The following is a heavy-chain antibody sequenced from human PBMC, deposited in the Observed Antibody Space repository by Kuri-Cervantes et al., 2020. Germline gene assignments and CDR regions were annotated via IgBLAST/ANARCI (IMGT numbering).Heavy chain of an antibody. J-gene: IGHJ3*02. CDR1: GFTFSSYS. Sequence: LSLTCAASGFTFSSYSMNWVRQAPGKGLEWVSSISSSSSYIYYADSVKGRFTISRDNAKNSLYLQMNSLRAEDTALYYCASSGYDFTKKENDAFDIWGQGTMVTVSS. V-gene: IGHV3-21*04. CDR2: ISSSSSYI. D-gene: IGHD5-12*01. CDR3: ASSGYDFTKKENDAFDI.